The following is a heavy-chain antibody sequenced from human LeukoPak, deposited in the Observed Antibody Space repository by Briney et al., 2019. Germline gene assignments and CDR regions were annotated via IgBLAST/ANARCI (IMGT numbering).Heavy chain of an antibody. CDR2: FDPEDSET. V-gene: IGHV1-24*01. CDR3: ATGVRRTNLHDY. D-gene: IGHD2-8*01. J-gene: IGHJ4*02. CDR1: GYTLTELS. Sequence: GASVKVSCKVSGYTLTELSMHWVRQAPGKGLEWMGGFDPEDSETIYAQKFQGRVTMTEDTSTDTAYMELSSLRSEDTAVYYCATGVRRTNLHDYWGQGTLVAVSS.